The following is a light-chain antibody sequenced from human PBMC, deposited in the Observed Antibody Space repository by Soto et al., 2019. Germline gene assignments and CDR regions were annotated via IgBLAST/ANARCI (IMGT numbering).Light chain of an antibody. CDR2: EGT. Sequence: QCLLTQPAPMSGAPGQWINMYSNRTPSDAGCYCYVSWYHLHPSKAPKRCPYEGTNRPSVACHRLFCSKSGKTASLTIPGLQAADEADYSCSSYTSRTAYVVGYETKVTVL. CDR1: PSDAGCYCY. V-gene: IGLV2-14*01. CDR3: SSYTSRTAYV. J-gene: IGLJ1*01.